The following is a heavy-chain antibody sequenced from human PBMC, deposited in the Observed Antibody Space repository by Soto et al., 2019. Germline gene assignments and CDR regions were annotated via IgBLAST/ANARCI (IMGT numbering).Heavy chain of an antibody. CDR3: ARDKITGLFDY. J-gene: IGHJ4*02. CDR2: IYYSGST. V-gene: IGHV4-31*03. Sequence: SETLSLTCTVSGGSTSAGGYYWTWIRQHPGKGLEWIGYIYYSGSTNYNPSLKSRVTISVDTSKNQFSLKLTSVTAADTAVYYCARDKITGLFDYWGQGTLVTVSS. D-gene: IGHD2-8*02. CDR1: GGSTSAGGYY.